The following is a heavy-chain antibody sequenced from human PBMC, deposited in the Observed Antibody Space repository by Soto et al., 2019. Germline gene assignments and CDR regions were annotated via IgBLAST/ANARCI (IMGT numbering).Heavy chain of an antibody. CDR2: ISGTSDSI. V-gene: IGHV3-11*06. Sequence: PGGSLRLSCAASGFTFSDYYMSWIRQVPGKGLEWVAHISGTSDSIPYADSVKGRFTISRDNAKNSLYLQMNSLRAEDTAVYYCARVVVLTAAGTTDYWGQGTLVTVSS. J-gene: IGHJ4*02. D-gene: IGHD6-13*01. CDR1: GFTFSDYY. CDR3: ARVVVLTAAGTTDY.